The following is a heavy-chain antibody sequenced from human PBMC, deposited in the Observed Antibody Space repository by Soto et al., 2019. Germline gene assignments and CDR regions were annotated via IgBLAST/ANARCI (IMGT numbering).Heavy chain of an antibody. CDR2: MSHRGGT. CDR1: GGSVSSGNYY. D-gene: IGHD1-1*01. CDR3: ARVERGTATTVVDAFDI. Sequence: QVQLQQWGAGLLKPSETLSLTCAVYGGSVSSGNYYWSWIRQPPGKGLEWIGEMSHRGGTHFNPSLTSRVNISVDTSKSHFSLKMSSVTAADTALYYCARVERGTATTVVDAFDIWGPGTMVTVSS. V-gene: IGHV4-34*01. J-gene: IGHJ3*02.